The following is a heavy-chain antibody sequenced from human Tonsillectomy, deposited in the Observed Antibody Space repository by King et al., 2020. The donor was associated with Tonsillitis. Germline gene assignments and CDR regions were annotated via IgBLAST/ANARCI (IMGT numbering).Heavy chain of an antibody. D-gene: IGHD3-10*01. CDR3: ARVLSTPDY. V-gene: IGHV3-48*01. CDR2: ISTSSSTI. Sequence: VQLVESGGGLVQPGGSLRLSCVASGFTFSSHNMNWVRQAPGKGLEWVSYISTSSSTIYYADSVNGRFTISRDNAKNSLFLQMNSLRAEDTAVYYCARVLSTPDYWGQGTLVTVSS. CDR1: GFTFSSHN. J-gene: IGHJ4*02.